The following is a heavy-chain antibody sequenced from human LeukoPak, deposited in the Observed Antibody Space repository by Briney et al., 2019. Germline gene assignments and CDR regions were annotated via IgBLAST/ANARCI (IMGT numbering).Heavy chain of an antibody. CDR3: ARARTYYYDSSGYYYLDY. D-gene: IGHD3-22*01. J-gene: IGHJ4*02. CDR2: ISSSGSTI. Sequence: QPGGSLRLSCAASGFTFSSYAMSWVRQAPGKGLEWVSYISSSGSTIYYADSVKARFTISRDNAKNSLYLQMNSLRAEDTAVYYCARARTYYYDSSGYYYLDYWGQGTLVTVSS. V-gene: IGHV3-48*03. CDR1: GFTFSSYA.